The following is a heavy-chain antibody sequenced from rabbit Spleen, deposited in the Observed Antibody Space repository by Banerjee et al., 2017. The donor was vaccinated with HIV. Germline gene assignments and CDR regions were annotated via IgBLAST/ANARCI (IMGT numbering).Heavy chain of an antibody. CDR1: GFDFSAYG. CDR2: IDPIFGST. Sequence: QEQLVESGGGLVQPEGSLTLTCKASGFDFSAYGVTWVRQAPGEGLEWIGYIDPIFGSTYYASWVNGRFPISSHNAQNTRYLELTSLTAADTATYFCARDTSSSFSSYGMDLWGQGTLVTVS. D-gene: IGHD1-1*01. V-gene: IGHV1S47*01. CDR3: ARDTSSSFSSYGMDL. J-gene: IGHJ6*01.